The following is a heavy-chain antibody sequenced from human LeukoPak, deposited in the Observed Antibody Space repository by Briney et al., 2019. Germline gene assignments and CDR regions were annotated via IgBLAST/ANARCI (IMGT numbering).Heavy chain of an antibody. Sequence: GESLKISCKGSGYSFTSYWIGWVRQMPGKGLEWMGIIYPGDSDTRYSPSFQGQVTISADKSISTACLQWSSLKASDTAMYYCAAGYSSSRYYFDYWGQGTLVTVSS. J-gene: IGHJ4*02. CDR1: GYSFTSYW. CDR3: AAGYSSSRYYFDY. D-gene: IGHD6-13*01. V-gene: IGHV5-51*01. CDR2: IYPGDSDT.